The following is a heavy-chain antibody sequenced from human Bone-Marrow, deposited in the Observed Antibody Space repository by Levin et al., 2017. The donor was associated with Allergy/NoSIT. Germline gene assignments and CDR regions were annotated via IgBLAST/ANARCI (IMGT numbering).Heavy chain of an antibody. J-gene: IGHJ4*02. CDR3: ARNPGSTNCS. D-gene: IGHD2-2*01. Sequence: GESLKISCAASGFTVSNNYMSWVRQPPGKGLEWVSLIYSVGTTHYADSVRGRFTISRDHSENTLYLQMNNLRAEDTAVYYCARNPGSTNCSWGQGTLVTVSS. V-gene: IGHV3-53*01. CDR2: IYSVGTT. CDR1: GFTVSNNY.